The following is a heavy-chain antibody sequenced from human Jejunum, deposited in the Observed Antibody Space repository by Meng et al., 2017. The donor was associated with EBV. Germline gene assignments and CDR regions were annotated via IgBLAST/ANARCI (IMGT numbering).Heavy chain of an antibody. CDR3: AHFYDSSGYTDS. D-gene: IGHD3-22*01. V-gene: IGHV2-5*02. Sequence: QITLKESGPTLVKPTQTLTLTCTFSGFSLSTIGVGVSWICQPPGKALEWLALIYWDDDQRFSPSLRSRLTITKDTSKNQVVLTMTNMDPADTGTYFCAHFYDSSGYTDSWGQGTLVTVSS. CDR2: IYWDDDQ. CDR1: GFSLSTIGVG. J-gene: IGHJ5*01.